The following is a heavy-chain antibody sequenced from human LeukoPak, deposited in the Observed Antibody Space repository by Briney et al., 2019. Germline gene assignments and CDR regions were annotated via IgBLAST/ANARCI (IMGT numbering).Heavy chain of an antibody. CDR1: GFTFSSYA. CDR3: ARETQYSSGWYPPDY. J-gene: IGHJ4*01. CDR2: IWYGGSNK. V-gene: IGHV3-33*08. D-gene: IGHD6-19*01. Sequence: GGSLRLSCAASGFTFSSYAMHWVRQAPGKGLEWVAVIWYGGSNKYYADSVKGRFTISRDNSKNTLYLQMNSLRAEDTAVYYCARETQYSSGWYPPDYWGHGTLVTVAS.